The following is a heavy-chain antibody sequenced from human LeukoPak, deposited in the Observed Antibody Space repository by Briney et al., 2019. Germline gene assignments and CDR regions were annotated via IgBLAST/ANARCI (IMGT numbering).Heavy chain of an antibody. D-gene: IGHD3-22*01. Sequence: GGSLRLSCAASGFTFSSYSMNWVRQAPGKGLEWVSSISSSSSYIYYADSVKGRFTISRDNAKNSLYLQMNSLRAEDTAVYYCARDHYHDSSGYYYGFDYWGQGTLVTVSS. CDR2: ISSSSSYI. CDR3: ARDHYHDSSGYYYGFDY. V-gene: IGHV3-21*01. CDR1: GFTFSSYS. J-gene: IGHJ4*02.